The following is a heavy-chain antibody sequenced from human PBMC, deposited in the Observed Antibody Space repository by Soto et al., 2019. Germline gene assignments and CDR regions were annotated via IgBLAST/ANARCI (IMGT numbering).Heavy chain of an antibody. CDR3: AGDLEARGKTAGGFAS. Sequence: QVQLVQSGAEVKKPGASVKVSCKASGYTFTRFGINWVRQAPGQGLECMGWISGYNGNTNTAENFPGRVPTTPATSATTAYMERRSLRSDDTAVYYCAGDLEARGKTAGGFASWGQGTLVTVSS. V-gene: IGHV1-18*01. D-gene: IGHD3-3*01. J-gene: IGHJ4*02. CDR1: GYTFTRFG. CDR2: ISGYNGNT.